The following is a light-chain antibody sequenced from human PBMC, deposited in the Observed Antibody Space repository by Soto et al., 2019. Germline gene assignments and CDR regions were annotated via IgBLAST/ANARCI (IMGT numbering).Light chain of an antibody. CDR1: QSVTSN. Sequence: EIVLTQSSATLSLSPGERATLSCRASQSVTSNALAWYQQKPGQAPRLLIYGVSSRATGIPDRFSCSGSGTDFTLTISSLEPEDVADYYCQQCSKWPLTFGGGTKVDIK. CDR3: QQCSKWPLT. V-gene: IGKV3-11*01. CDR2: GVS. J-gene: IGKJ4*02.